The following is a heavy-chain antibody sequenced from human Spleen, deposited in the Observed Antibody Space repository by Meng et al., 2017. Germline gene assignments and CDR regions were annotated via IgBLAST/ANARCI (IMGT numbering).Heavy chain of an antibody. CDR2: ISLNSGSI. D-gene: IGHD6-19*01. CDR3: AKDIRGSDWFRVYTFDI. CDR1: GLTFDDYA. J-gene: IGHJ3*02. V-gene: IGHV3-9*01. Sequence: SLKISCAASGLTFDDYAMHWVRQAPGKGLEWVSGISLNSGSIVNAASVKGRFTISRDNAKNSLYVPMNSLRAEDTALYYCAKDIRGSDWFRVYTFDIWGQGTMVTVSS.